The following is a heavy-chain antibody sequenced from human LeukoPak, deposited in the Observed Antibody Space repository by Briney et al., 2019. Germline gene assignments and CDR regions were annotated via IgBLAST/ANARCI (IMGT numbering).Heavy chain of an antibody. CDR1: GFTFSTYY. D-gene: IGHD3-16*01. CDR2: IKQDGSEE. Sequence: GGSLRLTCAASGFTFSTYYMAWVRQAPGKGLEWVANIKQDGSEEYYGGSVKGRFTISRDNAKNALYLQLNSLRVEDTAVYFCAGGFGFIESWGQGTLVTVSS. J-gene: IGHJ4*02. CDR3: AGGFGFIES. V-gene: IGHV3-7*04.